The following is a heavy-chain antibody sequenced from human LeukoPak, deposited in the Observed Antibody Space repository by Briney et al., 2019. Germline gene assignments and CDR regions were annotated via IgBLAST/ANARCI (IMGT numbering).Heavy chain of an antibody. Sequence: SETLSLTCTVSGGSISDYYWSWTRQPPGKGPEWIGYIYYRGSTNYNPSLKSRVTISVDTSKNQFSLKLSSVTAADTAVYYCARGARTASAFYYWGQGTLVTVSS. D-gene: IGHD2-2*01. CDR3: ARGARTASAFYY. CDR2: IYYRGST. J-gene: IGHJ4*02. CDR1: GGSISDYY. V-gene: IGHV4-59*12.